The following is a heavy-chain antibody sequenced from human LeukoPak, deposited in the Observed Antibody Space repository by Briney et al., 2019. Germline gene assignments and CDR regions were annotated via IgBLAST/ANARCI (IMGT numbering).Heavy chain of an antibody. CDR2: ISWDGGST. V-gene: IGHV3-43D*03. CDR3: AKDTRRDGYKTVLDY. D-gene: IGHD5-24*01. CDR1: GFTFDDYA. J-gene: IGHJ4*02. Sequence: GGSLRLSCAACGFTFDDYAMHWVRQAPGKGLEWVSLISWDGGSTYYADSVKGRFTISRDNSKNSLYLQMNSLRAEDTALYYCAKDTRRDGYKTVLDYWGQGTLVTV.